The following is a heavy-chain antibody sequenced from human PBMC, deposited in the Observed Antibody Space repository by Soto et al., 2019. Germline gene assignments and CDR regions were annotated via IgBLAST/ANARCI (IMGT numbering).Heavy chain of an antibody. Sequence: QVQLVQSGAEVKKPGASVKVSCKASGYTFTSYAIHWVRQAPGQRLEWMGWINAGNGNTKYSQKFQDRVTITRDTSASTAYMELLSLRSEDTAVYYCARDLGGWPDYWGQGTLVTVSS. CDR2: INAGNGNT. V-gene: IGHV1-3*01. CDR1: GYTFTSYA. CDR3: ARDLGGWPDY. J-gene: IGHJ4*02. D-gene: IGHD6-19*01.